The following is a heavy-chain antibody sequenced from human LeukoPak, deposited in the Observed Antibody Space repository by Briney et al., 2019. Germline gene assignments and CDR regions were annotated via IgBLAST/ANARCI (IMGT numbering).Heavy chain of an antibody. D-gene: IGHD3-22*01. V-gene: IGHV1-18*01. J-gene: IGHJ4*02. CDR3: ARDGYDSSGYGGSDY. Sequence: ASVKVSCKASGYTFTSYGISWVRQAPGQGLEWMGWISAYNGNTNYSQKLQGRVTMTTDTATSTAYMELRSLRSDDTAVYYCARDGYDSSGYGGSDYWGQGTLVTVSS. CDR2: ISAYNGNT. CDR1: GYTFTSYG.